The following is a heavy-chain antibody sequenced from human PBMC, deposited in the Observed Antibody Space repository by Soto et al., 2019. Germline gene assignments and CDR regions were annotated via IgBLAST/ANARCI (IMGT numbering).Heavy chain of an antibody. CDR3: ASSLVYAAAGNQLGY. CDR2: INPSGGST. J-gene: IGHJ4*02. CDR1: GYTFTSYY. D-gene: IGHD6-13*01. V-gene: IGHV1-46*01. Sequence: ASVKVSCKASGYTFTSYYMHWVRQAPGQGLEWMGIINPSGGSTSYAQKFQGRVTMTRDTFTSTVYMELSSLRSEDTAVYYCASSLVYAAAGNQLGYWGQGTLVTVSS.